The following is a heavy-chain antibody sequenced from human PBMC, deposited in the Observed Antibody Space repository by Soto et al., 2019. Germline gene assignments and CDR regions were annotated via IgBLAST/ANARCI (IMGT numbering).Heavy chain of an antibody. CDR2: INAGNGNT. CDR1: GYTFTSYA. J-gene: IGHJ4*02. D-gene: IGHD3-16*01. CDR3: AREGVPVFTLGY. Sequence: ASVKVSCKASGYTFTSYAMHWVRQAPGQRLEWMGWINAGNGNTKYSQKFQGRVTITRDTSASTAYMELSSLRSEDTAVYYCAREGVPVFTLGYWGQGTLVTVSS. V-gene: IGHV1-3*01.